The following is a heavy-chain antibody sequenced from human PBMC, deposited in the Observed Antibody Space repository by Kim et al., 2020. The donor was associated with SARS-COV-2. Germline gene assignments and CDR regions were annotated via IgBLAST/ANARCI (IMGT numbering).Heavy chain of an antibody. CDR1: GGSISSGGYY. CDR2: IYYSGST. CDR3: ARDYILSAGYTDYYYYYGMDV. Sequence: SETLSLTCTVSGGSISSGGYYWSWIRQHPGKGLEWIGYIYYSGSTYYNPSLKSRVTISVDTSKNQFSLKLSSVTAADTAVYYCARDYILSAGYTDYYYYYGMDVCGQGTTVTVSS. J-gene: IGHJ6*02. V-gene: IGHV4-31*03. D-gene: IGHD6-13*01.